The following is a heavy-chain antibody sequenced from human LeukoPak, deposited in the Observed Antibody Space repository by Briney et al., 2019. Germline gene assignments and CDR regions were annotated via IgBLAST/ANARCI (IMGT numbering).Heavy chain of an antibody. Sequence: QPGGSLRLSCAASGFTFSGSPIHWVRQASGKGLEWVGRIRSKTNNYATAYTASVKGRFTISRDDSKNTSYLQMNSLKTEDTAMYYCTRLEAAADSDYWGQGTLVTVSS. CDR3: TRLEAAADSDY. CDR2: IRSKTNNYAT. CDR1: GFTFSGSP. V-gene: IGHV3-73*01. J-gene: IGHJ4*02. D-gene: IGHD6-13*01.